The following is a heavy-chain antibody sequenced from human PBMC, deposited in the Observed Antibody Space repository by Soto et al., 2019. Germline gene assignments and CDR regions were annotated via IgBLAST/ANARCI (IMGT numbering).Heavy chain of an antibody. D-gene: IGHD5-12*01. CDR3: AKSINSGYVRGRFDY. J-gene: IGHJ4*02. Sequence: EVQLVESGGGLVQPGRSLRLSCEASGFTFDDYAMHWVRQAPGKGLEWVSGINWNSASIGYADSVKGRVTISRDNAKNSLYLQMDSLRAEDTALYYCAKSINSGYVRGRFDYWGQGTLVTVSS. CDR2: INWNSASI. CDR1: GFTFDDYA. V-gene: IGHV3-9*01.